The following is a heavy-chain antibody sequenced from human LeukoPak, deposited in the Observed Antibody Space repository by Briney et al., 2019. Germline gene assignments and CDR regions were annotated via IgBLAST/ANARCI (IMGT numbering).Heavy chain of an antibody. V-gene: IGHV3-30-3*01. CDR2: ISYDGSNK. Sequence: GGSLRLSCAASGFTFSSYAMHWVRQAPGKGLEWVAVISYDGSNKYYADSVKGRFTISRDNSKNTLYLQMNSLRAEDTAVYYCARGPRVVVAATAYWGKGTLVTVSS. CDR3: ARGPRVVVAATAY. D-gene: IGHD2-15*01. CDR1: GFTFSSYA. J-gene: IGHJ4*02.